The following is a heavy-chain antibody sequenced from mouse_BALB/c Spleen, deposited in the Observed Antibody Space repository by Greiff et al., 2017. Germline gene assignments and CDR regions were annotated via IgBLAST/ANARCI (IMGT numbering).Heavy chain of an antibody. Sequence: EVMLVESGGGLVQPGGSRKLSCAASGFTFSSFGMHWVRQAPEKGLEWVAYISSGSSTIYYADTVKGRFTISRDNPKNTLFLQMTSLRSEDTAMYYCARYRDPYWYFDVWGAGTTVTVSS. CDR3: ARYRDPYWYFDV. CDR2: ISSGSSTI. J-gene: IGHJ1*01. V-gene: IGHV5-17*02. CDR1: GFTFSSFG.